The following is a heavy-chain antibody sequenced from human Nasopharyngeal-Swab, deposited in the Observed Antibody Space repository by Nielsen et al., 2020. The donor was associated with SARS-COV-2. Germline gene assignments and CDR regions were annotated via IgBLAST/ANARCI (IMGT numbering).Heavy chain of an antibody. CDR3: AKPPHGDYVTDDAFDI. J-gene: IGHJ3*02. D-gene: IGHD4-17*01. V-gene: IGHV3-9*01. CDR1: GFTFDDYA. Sequence: SLKISCAASGFTFDDYAMHWVRPAPGKGLEWVSGISWNSGSIGYADSVKGRFTISRDNAKNSLYLQMNSLRAEDTALYYCAKPPHGDYVTDDAFDIWGQGTMVTVSS. CDR2: ISWNSGSI.